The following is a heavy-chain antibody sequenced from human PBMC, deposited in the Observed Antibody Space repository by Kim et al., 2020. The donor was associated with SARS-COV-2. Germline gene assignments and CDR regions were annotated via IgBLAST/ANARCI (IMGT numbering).Heavy chain of an antibody. J-gene: IGHJ4*02. CDR3: ARGPPYSGFDPYYFDY. V-gene: IGHV1-18*01. D-gene: IGHD5-12*01. Sequence: LQGRVTMTTDTSTSTAYMELRSLRSDDTAVYYCARGPPYSGFDPYYFDYWGQGTLVTVSS.